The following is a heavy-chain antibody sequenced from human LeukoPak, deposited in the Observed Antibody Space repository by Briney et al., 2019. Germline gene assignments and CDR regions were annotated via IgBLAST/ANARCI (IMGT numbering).Heavy chain of an antibody. V-gene: IGHV3-21*01. CDR2: ISSSSTYI. CDR3: VRDKGSD. D-gene: IGHD2-15*01. J-gene: IGHJ4*02. CDR1: GFIFSSYS. Sequence: GGSLRLSRAASGFIFSSYSMNWVRQAPGKGLEWVSSISSSSTYIYYADSVKGRFTITRENAKNAVYLQMNSLRAEDTAVYYCVRDKGSDWGQGTLVTVSS.